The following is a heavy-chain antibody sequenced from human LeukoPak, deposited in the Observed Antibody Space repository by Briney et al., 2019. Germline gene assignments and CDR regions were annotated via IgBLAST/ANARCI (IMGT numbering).Heavy chain of an antibody. CDR1: GYMFTAYY. J-gene: IGHJ4*02. V-gene: IGHV1-2*02. Sequence: GASVKVSCRASGYMFTAYYIHWLRQAPGQGLEWMGFINPKNDVTHYTHNFQGRVTVTSDTSISTVYMELSSLNSDDTALYYCARYSADYGPWFPDYWGQGTLVTVSS. CDR3: ARYSADYGPWFPDY. D-gene: IGHD4-17*01. CDR2: INPKNDVT.